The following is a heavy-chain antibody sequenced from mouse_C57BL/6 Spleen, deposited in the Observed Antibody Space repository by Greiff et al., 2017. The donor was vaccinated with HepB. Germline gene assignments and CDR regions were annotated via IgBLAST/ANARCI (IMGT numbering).Heavy chain of an antibody. CDR1: GYTFTTYP. D-gene: IGHD2-4*01. V-gene: IGHV1-47*01. J-gene: IGHJ1*03. Sequence: VKLQESGAELVKPGASVKMSCKASGYTFTTYPIEWMKQTRGKSLEWIGNFHPYNDDTKYNEKFKGKATLTVEKSSSTVYLELSRLTSDDSAVYYCASRGIYYDYSWYFDVWGTGTTVTVSS. CDR3: ASRGIYYDYSWYFDV. CDR2: FHPYNDDT.